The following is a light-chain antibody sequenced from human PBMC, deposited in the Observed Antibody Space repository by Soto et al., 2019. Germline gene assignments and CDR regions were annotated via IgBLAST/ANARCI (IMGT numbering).Light chain of an antibody. Sequence: EIVMTQSPATLSVSPGERATLSCRASQSVSNNLAWYQKKPGQAPRLLIYGASTRATVIPARFSGSGSGTEFTLTISSLQSEDFAVYYCQQYNNWWTFGQGTKVEIK. J-gene: IGKJ1*01. CDR3: QQYNNWWT. CDR2: GAS. V-gene: IGKV3-15*01. CDR1: QSVSNN.